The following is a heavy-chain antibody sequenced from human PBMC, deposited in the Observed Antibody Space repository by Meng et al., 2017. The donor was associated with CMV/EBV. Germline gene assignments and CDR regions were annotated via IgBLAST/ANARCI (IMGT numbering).Heavy chain of an antibody. CDR2: ISYDGSNK. CDR3: ARDSGRPLTYYYDSSGYYTFDY. D-gene: IGHD3-22*01. CDR1: GFTLSSYA. V-gene: IGHV3-30-3*01. J-gene: IGHJ4*02. Sequence: GGSLRLSCAASGFTLSSYAMHWVRQAPGKGLEWVAVISYDGSNKYYADSVKGRFTISRDNSKNTLYLQMNSLRAEDTAVYYCARDSGRPLTYYYDSSGYYTFDYWGQGTLVTVSS.